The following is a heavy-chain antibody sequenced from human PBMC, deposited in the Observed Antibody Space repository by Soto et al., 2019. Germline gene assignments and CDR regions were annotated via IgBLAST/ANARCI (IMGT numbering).Heavy chain of an antibody. CDR2: INHSGST. Sequence: LSLTCAVYGGSFSGYYWSWIRQPPGKGLEWIGEINHSGSTNYNPSLKSRVTISVDTSKNQFPLKLSSVTAADTAVYYCARLLIAAAGNYYYYYGMDGWGQGNTVTFSS. J-gene: IGHJ6*02. CDR3: ARLLIAAAGNYYYYYGMDG. D-gene: IGHD6-13*01. CDR1: GGSFSGYY. V-gene: IGHV4-34*01.